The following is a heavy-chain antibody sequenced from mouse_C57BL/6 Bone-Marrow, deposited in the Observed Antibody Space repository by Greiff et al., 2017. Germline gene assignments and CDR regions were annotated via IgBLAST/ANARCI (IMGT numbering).Heavy chain of an antibody. CDR1: GFSLTSYG. CDR2: IWSGGST. Sequence: VKLVESGPGLVQPSQSLSITCTVSGFSLTSYGVHWVRQSPGKGLEWLGVIWSGGSTDYNAAFISSLSISKDNSKSQVFFKMNSLQADDTAIYYCARNGYYGSSHWYFDVWGTGTTVTVSS. V-gene: IGHV2-2*01. J-gene: IGHJ1*03. D-gene: IGHD1-1*01. CDR3: ARNGYYGSSHWYFDV.